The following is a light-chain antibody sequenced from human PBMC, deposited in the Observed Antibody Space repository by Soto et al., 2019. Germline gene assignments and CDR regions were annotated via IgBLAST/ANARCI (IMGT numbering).Light chain of an antibody. CDR1: QNVSSNL. J-gene: IGKJ1*01. CDR3: QKYGTLWT. V-gene: IGKV3-20*01. Sequence: IRVTQSPAPISVSPGDRATXSCRASQNVSSNLLVWYRQHPGQPPSLLFYGAYSRATGLPDRFRGGGSGTDLSLTIRSREPDDFAVYYGQKYGTLWTFGQGTNLDIK. CDR2: GAY.